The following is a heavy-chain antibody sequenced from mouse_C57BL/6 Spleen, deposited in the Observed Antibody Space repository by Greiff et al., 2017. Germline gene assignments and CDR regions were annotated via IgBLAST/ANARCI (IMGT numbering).Heavy chain of an antibody. Sequence: VKLQQSGAELVRPGASVTLSCKASGYTFTDYEMHWVKQTPVHGLEWIGAIDPETGGTAYNQKFKGKAILTADKSSSTAYMELRSLTSEDSAVYYCTRWTTVVGTGFAYWGQGTLVTVSA. D-gene: IGHD1-1*01. CDR1: GYTFTDYE. CDR3: TRWTTVVGTGFAY. V-gene: IGHV1-15*01. J-gene: IGHJ3*01. CDR2: IDPETGGT.